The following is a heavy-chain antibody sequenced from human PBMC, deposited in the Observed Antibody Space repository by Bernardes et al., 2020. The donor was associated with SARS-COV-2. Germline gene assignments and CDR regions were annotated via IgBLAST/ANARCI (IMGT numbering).Heavy chain of an antibody. CDR2: IYYSWST. J-gene: IGHJ5*02. V-gene: IGHV4-39*01. D-gene: IGHD2-2*01. CDR3: ARHGCSSTSCYWRNWFDP. CDR1: GGSISSSSYY. Sequence: SETLSLTCTVSGGSISSSSYYWGWIRQPPGKGLEWIGSIYYSWSTYYNPSLKSRVTISVDTSKNQFSLKLSSVTAADTAVYYCARHGCSSTSCYWRNWFDPWGKGTLVTVSS.